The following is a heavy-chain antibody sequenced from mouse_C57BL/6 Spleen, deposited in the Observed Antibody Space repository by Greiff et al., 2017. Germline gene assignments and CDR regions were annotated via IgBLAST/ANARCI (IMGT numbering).Heavy chain of an antibody. D-gene: IGHD2-1*01. CDR2: IPYDGST. CDR3: AIGGNYEFAY. V-gene: IGHV3-6*01. J-gene: IGHJ3*01. CDR1: GYSITSGYY. Sequence: EVKLQEPGPGLVKPSPSLSLTCSVTGYSITSGYYWNWIRQFPGNKLEWMVSIPYDGSTNYNPSLKNRTSLTLDPSKNQVFLKLNSVTTEDTATYYCAIGGNYEFAYWGQGTLVTVSS.